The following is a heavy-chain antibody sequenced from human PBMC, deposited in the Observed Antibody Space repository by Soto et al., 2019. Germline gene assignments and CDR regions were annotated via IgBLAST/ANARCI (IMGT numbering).Heavy chain of an antibody. Sequence: QLQLQESGPGLVKPSETLSLTCSVSGGSISSSRYYWGWIRQPPGKGLEWIGSIYYSGNTYYNPSLRGRLTIPGEPSKNHFPRRLGSGPAADAVVYSGARHVYWGIGYSALWGRGPLVPVSS. D-gene: IGHD3-16*01. J-gene: IGHJ2*01. CDR3: ARHVYWGIGYSAL. CDR1: GGSISSSRYY. CDR2: IYYSGNT. V-gene: IGHV4-39*01.